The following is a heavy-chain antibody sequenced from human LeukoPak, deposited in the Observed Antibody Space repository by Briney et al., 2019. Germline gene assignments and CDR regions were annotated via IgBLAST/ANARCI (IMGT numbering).Heavy chain of an antibody. D-gene: IGHD5-12*01. Sequence: ASVKVSCKASGYTLTSYGISWVRQAPGQGLEWMGWISAYNGNTNYARKLQGRVTMTTDTSTSTAYMELRSLRSDDTAVYYCARFGDSQWLRASPGDDYWGQGTLVTVSS. CDR1: GYTLTSYG. V-gene: IGHV1-18*01. CDR3: ARFGDSQWLRASPGDDY. CDR2: ISAYNGNT. J-gene: IGHJ4*02.